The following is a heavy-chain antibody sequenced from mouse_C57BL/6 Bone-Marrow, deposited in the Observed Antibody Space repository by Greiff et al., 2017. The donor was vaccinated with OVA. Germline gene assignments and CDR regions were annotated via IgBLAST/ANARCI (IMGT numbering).Heavy chain of an antibody. Sequence: EVQRVESGGGLVKPGGSLKLSCAASGFTFSDYGMHWVRQAPEKGLEWVAYISSGSSTIYYADTVKGRFTISRDNAKTTLFLQMTRLRSEDTAMYYCAREGDYYSNYVRAMDYWGQGTSVTVSS. V-gene: IGHV5-17*01. CDR1: GFTFSDYG. D-gene: IGHD2-5*01. J-gene: IGHJ4*01. CDR3: AREGDYYSNYVRAMDY. CDR2: ISSGSSTI.